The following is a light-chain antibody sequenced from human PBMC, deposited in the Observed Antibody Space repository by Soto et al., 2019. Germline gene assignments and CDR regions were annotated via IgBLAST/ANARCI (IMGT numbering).Light chain of an antibody. J-gene: IGKJ5*01. Sequence: EIVMTQSPATLSVSPGERATLSCRASQSVSSSYLAWYQQKSGLAPRLLIYGASSRATGIPDRFSGSGSGTDFTLTISRLEPEDFAIYYCQQRQYWPPITFGQGTRLE. CDR2: GAS. V-gene: IGKV3D-20*02. CDR3: QQRQYWPPIT. CDR1: QSVSSSY.